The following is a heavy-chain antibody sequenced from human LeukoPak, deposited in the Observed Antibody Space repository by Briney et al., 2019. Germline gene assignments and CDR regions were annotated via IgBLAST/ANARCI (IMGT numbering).Heavy chain of an antibody. Sequence: SVKVSCKASGGTFSSYAISWVRQAPGQGLEWMGRIIPIFGTANYAQKFQGRVTITTDESTSTAYMELSSLRSEDTAVYYCARTYCSSTSCLDYAIDHWGQGTLVTVSS. CDR2: IIPIFGTA. D-gene: IGHD2-2*01. V-gene: IGHV1-69*05. CDR1: GGTFSSYA. CDR3: ARTYCSSTSCLDYAIDH. J-gene: IGHJ4*02.